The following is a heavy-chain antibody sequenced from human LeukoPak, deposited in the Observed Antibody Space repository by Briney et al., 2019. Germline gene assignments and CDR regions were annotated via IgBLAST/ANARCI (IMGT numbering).Heavy chain of an antibody. J-gene: IGHJ4*02. V-gene: IGHV3-21*01. D-gene: IGHD6-13*01. CDR3: ARAYPPLRTAAAGDQ. Sequence: GGSLRLSCTASGFTFSDCDMSWVRQAPGKGLEWVSSISYRSSPIYYADSVKGRFTISRDNAKNSLYLQMDSLRAGDTAVYYCARAYPPLRTAAAGDQWGQGTLGTVSS. CDR1: GFTFSDCD. CDR2: ISYRSSPI.